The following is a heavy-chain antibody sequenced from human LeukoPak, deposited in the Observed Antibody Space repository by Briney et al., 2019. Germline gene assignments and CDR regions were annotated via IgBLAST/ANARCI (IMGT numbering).Heavy chain of an antibody. Sequence: PGGSLRLSSAASGFMFTSYWMSWVRQAPGKGLEWVASINHDGSEKYYVDSVKGRFTISRDNAKNSLYLQMNSLRAEDTAVYHCARVVVSTTNRFDPWGQGTLVTVSS. D-gene: IGHD5/OR15-5a*01. CDR2: INHDGSEK. CDR3: ARVVVSTTNRFDP. CDR1: GFMFTSYW. V-gene: IGHV3-7*05. J-gene: IGHJ5*02.